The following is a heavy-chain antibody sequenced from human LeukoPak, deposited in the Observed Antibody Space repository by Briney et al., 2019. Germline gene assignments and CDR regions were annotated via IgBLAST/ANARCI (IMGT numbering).Heavy chain of an antibody. D-gene: IGHD4-17*01. CDR3: AASTVMNEYCFDS. CDR2: IYHSGTT. CDR1: GGSMSSTKW. J-gene: IGHJ4*02. Sequence: SETLSLTCGVSGGSMSSTKWWSWVRQPPGRGLEWIGEIYHSGTTNYNPSLKSRITISVDKSKNQVSLTLSSVTAADTAVYYCAASTVMNEYCFDSWARGTLVTVSS. V-gene: IGHV4-4*02.